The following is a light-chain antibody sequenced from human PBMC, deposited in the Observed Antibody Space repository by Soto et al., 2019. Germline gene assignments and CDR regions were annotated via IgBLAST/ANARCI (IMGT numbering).Light chain of an antibody. Sequence: DIQMTQSPYSLSASVGDRVTITCRASQSISNYLNWYQQKPGKAPKLLIYAASTLQTGVPSRFSGSGSGTFFTLTITTLQPEDFATYYCQQSYNTPLTFGQGTKVDIK. CDR1: QSISNY. J-gene: IGKJ2*01. CDR3: QQSYNTPLT. V-gene: IGKV1-39*01. CDR2: AAS.